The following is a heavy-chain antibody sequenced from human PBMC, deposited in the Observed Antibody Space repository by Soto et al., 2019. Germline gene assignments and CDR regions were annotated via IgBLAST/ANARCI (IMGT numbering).Heavy chain of an antibody. V-gene: IGHV3-30*18. CDR1: GFTFRRYG. CDR3: LKMSPPDYGYYHGMDV. CDR2: LSYDGSNK. D-gene: IGHD3-10*01. Sequence: PGGELRRSCAGSGFTFRRYGMHWVRKAPGKGLEWVSVLSYDGSNKYYADSVKGRFTISRDNSKNTLYLLMNSLRAEDTAVYYCLKMSPPDYGYYHGMDVWGQRTTVTVSS. J-gene: IGHJ6*02.